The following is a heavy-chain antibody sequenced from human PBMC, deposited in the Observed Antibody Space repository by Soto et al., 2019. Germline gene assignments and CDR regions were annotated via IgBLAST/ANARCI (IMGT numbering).Heavy chain of an antibody. CDR3: GKDEGRS. V-gene: IGHV6-1*01. Sequence: SQTLSLTCAISGDSVSSNSSAWSWIRQSPSRGLEWLGRTYYRSKWNINYALSVKGRVTITPLTSKNQFSLQLNSVTPDDTPVHYSGKDEGRSWGQGT. J-gene: IGHJ4*02. CDR1: GDSVSSNSSA. CDR2: TYYRSKWNI.